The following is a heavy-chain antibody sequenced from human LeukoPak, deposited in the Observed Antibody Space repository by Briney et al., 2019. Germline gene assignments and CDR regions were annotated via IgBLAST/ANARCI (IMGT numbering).Heavy chain of an antibody. CDR2: ISYDGSNK. V-gene: IGHV3-30*18. CDR3: AKQLIVGATLGLGDY. J-gene: IGHJ4*02. D-gene: IGHD1-26*01. Sequence: GGSLRLSCAASGFIFSNYGMHWVRRAPGKGLEWIIVISYDGSNKYYADSVKGRFTISRDNSKNTLYLQMNSLRAEDTAVYYCAKQLIVGATLGLGDYWGQGTLVTVSS. CDR1: GFIFSNYG.